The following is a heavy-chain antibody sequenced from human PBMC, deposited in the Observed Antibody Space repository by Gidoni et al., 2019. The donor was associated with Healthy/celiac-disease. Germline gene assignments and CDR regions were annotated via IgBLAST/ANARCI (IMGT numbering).Heavy chain of an antibody. V-gene: IGHV4-34*01. J-gene: IGHJ4*02. CDR2: INDSGST. Sequence: QVQLQQWCAGLWKPSATLSLTRAVYGGSFSGDYKSWIRQPPGKGLKWIREINDSGSTNYKPPLKRLFTISVDTSKTQFSLKLSSVTAADTAVYYCARDHGTPFDYWGQGTLVTVSS. D-gene: IGHD1-7*01. CDR1: GGSFSGDY. CDR3: ARDHGTPFDY.